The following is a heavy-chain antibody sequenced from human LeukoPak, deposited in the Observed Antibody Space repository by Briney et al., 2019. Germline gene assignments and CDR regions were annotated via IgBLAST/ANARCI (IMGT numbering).Heavy chain of an antibody. J-gene: IGHJ4*02. CDR1: GYTLTELS. Sequence: ASVKVSCKVSGYTLTELSMHWVRQAPGKGLEWMGGFDPEDGETIYAQKFQGRVTMTEDTSTDTAYMELSSLRSEDTAVYYCATAFAPRREFQLPGQVWGQGTLVTVSS. CDR2: FDPEDGET. V-gene: IGHV1-24*01. D-gene: IGHD2-2*01. CDR3: ATAFAPRREFQLPGQV.